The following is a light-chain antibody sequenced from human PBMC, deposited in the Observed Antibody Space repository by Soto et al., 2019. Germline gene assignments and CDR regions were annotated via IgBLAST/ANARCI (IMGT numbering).Light chain of an antibody. CDR2: GAT. CDR1: QSIVNY. J-gene: IGKJ4*01. CDR3: QQTYSALS. V-gene: IGKV1-39*01. Sequence: DIQMTQSPSSLSASVGDKVTITCRASQSIVNYLNWYQQKSNKAPRLLIYGATTLQTGAPSRFIASGSGTDFTLTINNVQPEDYATYYCQQTYSALSFGGGTKVEIK.